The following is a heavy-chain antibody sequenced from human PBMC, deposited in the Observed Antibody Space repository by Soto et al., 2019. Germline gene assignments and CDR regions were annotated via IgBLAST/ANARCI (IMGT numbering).Heavy chain of an antibody. V-gene: IGHV1-69*12. J-gene: IGHJ6*02. Sequence: QVQLVQSGAEVKKPESSVRVSCKASGGTFNSYAITWVRQAPGQGLEWMGGTIPMFSTTNYAEKFQGRVTIAADESSNTAYMELSRLRSEDTAVYYFTRCGIRYHSIGYYLGIDVMYVWGQGTTVIVSS. CDR3: TRCGIRYHSIGYYLGIDVMYV. CDR1: GGTFNSYA. D-gene: IGHD3-22*01. CDR2: TIPMFSTT.